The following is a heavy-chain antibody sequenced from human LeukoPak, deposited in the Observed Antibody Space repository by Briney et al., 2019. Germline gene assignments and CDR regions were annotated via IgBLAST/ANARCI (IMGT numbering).Heavy chain of an antibody. CDR1: GYTFTSYG. J-gene: IGHJ3*02. D-gene: IGHD2-2*01. CDR2: ISAYNGNT. V-gene: IGHV1-18*04. Sequence: ASVKVSCEASGYTFTSYGISWVRQAPGQGLEWMGWISAYNGNTNYAQKLQGRVTMTTDTSTSTAYMELRSLRSDDTAVYYCARRYQLLGYDAFDIWGQGTMVTVSS. CDR3: ARRYQLLGYDAFDI.